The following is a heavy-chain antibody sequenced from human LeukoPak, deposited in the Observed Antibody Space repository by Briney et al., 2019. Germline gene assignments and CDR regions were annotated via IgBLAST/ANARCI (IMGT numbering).Heavy chain of an antibody. J-gene: IGHJ4*02. CDR2: IYSGGST. V-gene: IGHV3-53*05. D-gene: IGHD3-22*01. Sequence: GGSLRLSCAASGFTVSSNYMSWVRQAPGKGLEWVSVIYSGGSTYYADSVKGRFTISRDNSKNTLYLQMNSLRSEDTAVYYCARGDYYDSSGLPDFDYWGQGTLVTVSS. CDR3: ARGDYYDSSGLPDFDY. CDR1: GFTVSSNY.